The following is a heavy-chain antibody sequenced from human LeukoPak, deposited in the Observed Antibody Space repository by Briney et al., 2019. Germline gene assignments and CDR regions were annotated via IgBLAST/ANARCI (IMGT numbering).Heavy chain of an antibody. CDR3: ARGLIVVVVADTSQWFDP. J-gene: IGHJ5*02. D-gene: IGHD2-15*01. CDR1: GGSIGNYY. V-gene: IGHV4-59*12. CDR2: VYYSGST. Sequence: SETLSLTCTVSGGSIGNYYWSWLRQPPGKGLEWIGYVYYSGSTYYNSSLKSRVTMSIDTSKSQFSLKLSSVTAADTAVYYCARGLIVVVVADTSQWFDPWGQGTLVTVSS.